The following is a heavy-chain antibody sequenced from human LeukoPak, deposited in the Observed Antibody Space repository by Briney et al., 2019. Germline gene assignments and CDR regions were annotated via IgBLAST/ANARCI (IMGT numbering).Heavy chain of an antibody. CDR2: ISAYNGNT. CDR3: ARDLVGYSSGWYGY. D-gene: IGHD6-19*01. V-gene: IGHV1-18*01. Sequence: GASVKVSCKASGYTFTSYGISWVRQAPGQGPEWMGWISAYNGNTNYAQKLQGRVTMTTDTSTSTAYMELRSLRSDDTAVYYCARDLVGYSSGWYGYWGQGTLVTVSS. J-gene: IGHJ4*02. CDR1: GYTFTSYG.